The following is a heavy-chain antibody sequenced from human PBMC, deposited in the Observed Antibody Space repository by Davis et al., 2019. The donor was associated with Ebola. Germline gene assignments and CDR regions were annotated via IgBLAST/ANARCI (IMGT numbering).Heavy chain of an antibody. CDR1: GGSFSGYY. V-gene: IGHV4-34*01. D-gene: IGHD3-9*01. J-gene: IGHJ6*02. CDR3: ARDSSRPILGSYADKLRFLTGSRRRPYYDAMDI. Sequence: MPGGSLRLSCAVYGGSFSGYYWSWIRQPPGKGLEWIGEINHSGSTNYNPSLKSRVTISVDTSKNQFSLKLSSVTAADTAVYYCARDSSRPILGSYADKLRFLTGSRRRPYYDAMDIWGLGTTVTVSS. CDR2: INHSGST.